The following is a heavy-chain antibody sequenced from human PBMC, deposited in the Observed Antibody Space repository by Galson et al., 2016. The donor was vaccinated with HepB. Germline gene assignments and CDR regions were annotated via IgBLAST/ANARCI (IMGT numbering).Heavy chain of an antibody. CDR3: ARDRGPRYYESSGYGMDV. V-gene: IGHV4-61*08. CDR2: VNNNGNT. D-gene: IGHD3-22*01. Sequence: ETLSLTCTVSGGSVSSGGLYWSWIRQSPGKGLEWIGYVNNNGNTNYNPSLKSRVTISVDTSKNQFSLRLSSVIAADTAVYYCARDRGPRYYESSGYGMDVWGQGTT. CDR1: GGSVSSGGLY. J-gene: IGHJ6*02.